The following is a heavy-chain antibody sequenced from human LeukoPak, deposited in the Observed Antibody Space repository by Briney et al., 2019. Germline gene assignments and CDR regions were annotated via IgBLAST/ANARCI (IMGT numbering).Heavy chain of an antibody. D-gene: IGHD3-22*01. Sequence: GGSLRLSCAASGFTFSSYAMSWVRQAPGKGLEWVSAICGSGGSTYYADSVKGRFTISRDNSKNTLYLQMNSLRAEDTAVYYCAKRTSIVVPRGGIDYWGQGTLVTVSS. CDR2: ICGSGGST. CDR3: AKRTSIVVPRGGIDY. J-gene: IGHJ4*02. CDR1: GFTFSSYA. V-gene: IGHV3-23*01.